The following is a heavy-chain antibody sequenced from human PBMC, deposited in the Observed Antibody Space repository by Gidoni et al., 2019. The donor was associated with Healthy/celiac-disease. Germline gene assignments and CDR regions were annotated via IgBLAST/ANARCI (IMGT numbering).Heavy chain of an antibody. V-gene: IGHV1-69*01. CDR2: IIPIFGTA. J-gene: IGHJ5*02. Sequence: QVQLVQYGAAVKKPGSSVTVSCQASGGTFSSYAISWVRQALGQGLEWMGGIIPIFGTANYAQKFQGRVTSTADESTSTAYMELSSLRSEDTAVYYCARGTGGALYGDYGMGWFDPWGQGTLVTVSS. D-gene: IGHD4-17*01. CDR3: ARGTGGALYGDYGMGWFDP. CDR1: GGTFSSYA.